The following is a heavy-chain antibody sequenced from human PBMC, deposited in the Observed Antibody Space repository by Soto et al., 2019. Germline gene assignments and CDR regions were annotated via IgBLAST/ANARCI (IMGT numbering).Heavy chain of an antibody. D-gene: IGHD3-3*01. CDR1: GGSISSYY. V-gene: IGHV4-59*01. CDR3: ARVIFGDYYGMDV. Sequence: PSETLSLTXTVSGGSISSYYWSWIRQPPGKGLEWIGYIYYSGSTNYNPSLKSRVTISVDTSKNQFSLELSSVTAADTAVYYCARVIFGDYYGMDVWGQGTTVTVSS. J-gene: IGHJ6*02. CDR2: IYYSGST.